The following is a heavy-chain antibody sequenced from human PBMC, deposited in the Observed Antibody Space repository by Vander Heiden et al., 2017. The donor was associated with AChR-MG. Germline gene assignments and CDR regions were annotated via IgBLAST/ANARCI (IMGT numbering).Heavy chain of an antibody. CDR3: ARDTRYCSGGSCYSDYFDY. CDR2: IYYSGST. Sequence: QVQLQESGPGLVKPSESLSLTCTVSGGSVSSGSSYGSWIRQPPGEGLEWIGYIYYSGSTNYNPSLKSRVTISVDTSKNQFSLKLSSVTAADTAVYYCARDTRYCSGGSCYSDYFDYWGQGTLVTVSS. V-gene: IGHV4-61*01. J-gene: IGHJ4*02. CDR1: GGSVSSGSSY. D-gene: IGHD2-15*01.